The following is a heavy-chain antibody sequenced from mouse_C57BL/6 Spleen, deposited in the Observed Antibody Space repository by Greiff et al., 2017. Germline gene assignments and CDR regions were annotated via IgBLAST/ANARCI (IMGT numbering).Heavy chain of an antibody. J-gene: IGHJ3*01. Sequence: EVKVVESEGGLVQPGSSMKLSCTASGFTFSDYYMAWVRQVPEKGLEWVANINYDGSSTYYLDSLKSRFIISRDNAKNILYLQMSSLKSEDTATYYCARDAGTGAWFAYWGQGTLVTVSA. CDR2: INYDGSST. D-gene: IGHD4-1*01. CDR3: ARDAGTGAWFAY. V-gene: IGHV5-16*01. CDR1: GFTFSDYY.